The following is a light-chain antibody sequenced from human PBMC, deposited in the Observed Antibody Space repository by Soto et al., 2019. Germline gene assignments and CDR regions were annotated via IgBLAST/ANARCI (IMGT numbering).Light chain of an antibody. V-gene: IGLV2-14*01. J-gene: IGLJ2*01. CDR2: EVS. CDR3: SSYTSINTVL. CDR1: SNDVGGFNY. Sequence: QSALTQPASVTGCPGPSITISCTGTSNDVGGFNYVFWYQHHPGKAPKLMIYEVSHRPSGVSNRFSGTRSGNTASLTISGLQADDVADYDCSSYTSINTVLFGGGTKVTVL.